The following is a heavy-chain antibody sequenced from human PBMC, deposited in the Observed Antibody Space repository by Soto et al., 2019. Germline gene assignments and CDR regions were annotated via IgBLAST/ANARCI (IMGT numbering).Heavy chain of an antibody. J-gene: IGHJ5*02. D-gene: IGHD4-4*01. CDR3: ARSPSMSTLTTGWFDP. CDR2: ISTYNGNT. V-gene: IGHV1-18*01. CDR1: GYSFTSYG. Sequence: QVQLVQSGAEVKKPGASVKVSCKASGYSFTSYGMSWVRQAPGQGLEWMGWISTYNGNTNYAQKFQDRVTLTTDTSTTPAFMELTSLRSDDTAVYYCARSPSMSTLTTGWFDPWGQGTLVTVSS.